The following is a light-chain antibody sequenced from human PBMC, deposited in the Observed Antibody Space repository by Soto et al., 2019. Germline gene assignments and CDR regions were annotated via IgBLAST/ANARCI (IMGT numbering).Light chain of an antibody. CDR3: MQAIDIPWT. CDR2: EVS. CDR1: QSLLHSDGKTY. V-gene: IGKV2-29*03. Sequence: ILMTQTPLSLSIIPGQTASISCQSSQSLLHSDGKTYFYWYVQKAGQAPQXLIYEVSNRFSGVPERFSGSGSRTDFTLKISRVEADDVGMYYCMQAIDIPWTFGQGTKVDIK. J-gene: IGKJ1*01.